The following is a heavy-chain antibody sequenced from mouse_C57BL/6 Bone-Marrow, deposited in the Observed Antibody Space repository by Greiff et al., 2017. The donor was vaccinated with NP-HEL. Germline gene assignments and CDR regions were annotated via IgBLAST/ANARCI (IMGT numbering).Heavy chain of an antibody. CDR3: AMRLYYFDY. V-gene: IGHV1-50*01. J-gene: IGHJ2*01. CDR1: GYTFTSYW. Sequence: QVQLQQPGAELVKPGASVKLSCKASGYTFTSYWMQWVKQRPGQGLEWIGEIDPSDSYTNYNQKFKGKATLTVDTSSSTAYMQLSSLTSEDSAVYYCAMRLYYFDYWGQGTTLTVSS. CDR2: IDPSDSYT.